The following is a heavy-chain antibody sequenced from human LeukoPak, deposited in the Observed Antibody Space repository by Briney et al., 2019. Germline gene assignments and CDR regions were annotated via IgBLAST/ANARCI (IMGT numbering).Heavy chain of an antibody. Sequence: GGSLRLSCAASGFTFSSYWMSWVRQAPGKGLEWVANIRQDGSDKNYVDSVEGRFTISRDNAKNSLYLQMNSLSAEDTAVYYCARDQDSSSWYVIGSFDYWGQGTLVTVSS. CDR3: ARDQDSSSWYVIGSFDY. CDR2: IRQDGSDK. D-gene: IGHD6-13*01. J-gene: IGHJ4*02. CDR1: GFTFSSYW. V-gene: IGHV3-7*01.